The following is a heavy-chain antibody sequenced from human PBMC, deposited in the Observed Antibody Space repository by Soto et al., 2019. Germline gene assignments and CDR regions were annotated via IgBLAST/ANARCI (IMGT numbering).Heavy chain of an antibody. CDR2: IKEDGSEK. CDR1: GVTFNTYW. J-gene: IGHJ4*02. D-gene: IGHD2-2*03. CDR3: GTLDVGGRVS. Sequence: EVQVVESGGGLVQPGGSLRLSCAASGVTFNTYWMTWVRQAPGKGLEWVANIKEDGSEKYYVDSVKGRFTISRDNAKNSVLLQRNSRRALDRAGYYCGTLDVGGRVSGGQGTQVTVSS. V-gene: IGHV3-7*01.